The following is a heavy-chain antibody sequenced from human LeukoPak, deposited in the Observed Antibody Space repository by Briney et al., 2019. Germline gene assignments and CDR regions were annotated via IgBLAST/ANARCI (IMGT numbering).Heavy chain of an antibody. V-gene: IGHV4-30-4*01. CDR2: IYYSGST. J-gene: IGHJ4*02. CDR3: ARGRGVPYYYDSSGHYPADY. Sequence: SETLSLTCTVSGASISSGDYYWSWIRQPPGKGLECIGHIYYSGSTYYNPSLKSRVTISVDTSKNQFSLKLSSVTAADTAVYYCARGRGVPYYYDSSGHYPADYWGQGTLVTVSS. D-gene: IGHD3-22*01. CDR1: GASISSGDYY.